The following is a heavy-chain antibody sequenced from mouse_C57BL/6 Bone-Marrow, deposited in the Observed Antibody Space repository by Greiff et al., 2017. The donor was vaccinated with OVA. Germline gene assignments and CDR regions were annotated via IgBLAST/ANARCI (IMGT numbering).Heavy chain of an antibody. D-gene: IGHD1-1*01. CDR1: GYTFTDYN. CDR3: ARPGSSPHWYFDG. J-gene: IGHJ1*03. V-gene: IGHV1-18*01. Sequence: EVQLQQSGPELVKPGASVKIPCKASGYTFTDYNMDWVKQSHGKSLEWIGDINPNNGGTIYNQKFKGKATLTVDKSSSTAYMELCSLTSEDTAVYYCARPGSSPHWYFDGWGTGTTVTVSS. CDR2: INPNNGGT.